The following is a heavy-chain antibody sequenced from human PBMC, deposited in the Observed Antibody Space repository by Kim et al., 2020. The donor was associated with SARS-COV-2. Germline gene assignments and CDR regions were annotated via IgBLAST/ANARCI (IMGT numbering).Heavy chain of an antibody. D-gene: IGHD1-26*01. J-gene: IGHJ4*02. CDR2: ISYDGSKK. Sequence: GGSLRLSCAASGFTFNTYGMHWVRQSPGKGLEWVAVISYDGSKKYYADSVKGRFTIPRDNSKNTLYLQMNSLRIEDTAVYYCAKSFSGSYFGYDYWGQGTLVTVS. CDR3: AKSFSGSYFGYDY. V-gene: IGHV3-30*18. CDR1: GFTFNTYG.